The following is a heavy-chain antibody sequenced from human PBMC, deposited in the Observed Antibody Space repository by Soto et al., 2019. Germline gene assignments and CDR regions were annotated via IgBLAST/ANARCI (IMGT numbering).Heavy chain of an antibody. CDR1: GFTFSYYW. CDR3: ARGDRGAFDL. D-gene: IGHD1-26*01. Sequence: EVQLLESGGGLVQPGESLRLSCAASGFTFSYYWMHWVRQAPGMGLVWVSRIHSDGSSTTYADSVKGRFTISRDNARNTLYLQMNRLRAEDTAVYYYARGDRGAFDLWGQGTVLTVSS. V-gene: IGHV3-74*01. J-gene: IGHJ3*01. CDR2: IHSDGSST.